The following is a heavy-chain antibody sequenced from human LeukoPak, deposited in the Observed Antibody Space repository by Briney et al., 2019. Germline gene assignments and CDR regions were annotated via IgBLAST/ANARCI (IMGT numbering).Heavy chain of an antibody. D-gene: IGHD6-13*01. V-gene: IGHV1-2*02. J-gene: IGHJ6*03. CDR2: INPNSGGT. Sequence: ASVKVSCKASGYTFTGYYMHWVRQAPGQGLEWMGWINPNSGGTNYAQKFQGRVTMTRDTSISTAYMELSRLRSDDTAVYYCARAGSSREKGYHYMDVWGKGTTVTVSS. CDR3: ARAGSSREKGYHYMDV. CDR1: GYTFTGYY.